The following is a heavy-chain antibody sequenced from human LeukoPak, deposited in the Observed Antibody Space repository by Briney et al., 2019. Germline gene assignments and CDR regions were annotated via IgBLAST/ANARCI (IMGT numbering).Heavy chain of an antibody. D-gene: IGHD2-2*01. CDR2: IKQDGSEK. V-gene: IGHV3-7*01. CDR3: ASEIVVVPAAMEYFQH. Sequence: GGSLRLSCAASGFTFSSYWMSWVRQAPGKGLEWVANIKQDGSEKYYVDSVKGRFTISRDNAKNSLYLQMNSLRAEDTAVYYCASEIVVVPAAMEYFQHWGQGTLVTVSS. J-gene: IGHJ1*01. CDR1: GFTFSSYW.